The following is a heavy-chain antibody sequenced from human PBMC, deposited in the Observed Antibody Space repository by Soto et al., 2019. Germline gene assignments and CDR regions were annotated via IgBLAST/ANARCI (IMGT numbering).Heavy chain of an antibody. J-gene: IGHJ4*02. Sequence: QITLKESGPTLVKPTQPLTLTCTFSGLSLSTSGVGVGWIRQPPGKALEWLALIYWDDYKRYSPSLKSSLTITKETAKNQVVLTMTSMDPVDTATYYCAVEVDPYYFDYWGQGTPVTVSS. D-gene: IGHD2-2*01. CDR1: GLSLSTSGVG. CDR2: IYWDDYK. CDR3: AVEVDPYYFDY. V-gene: IGHV2-5*02.